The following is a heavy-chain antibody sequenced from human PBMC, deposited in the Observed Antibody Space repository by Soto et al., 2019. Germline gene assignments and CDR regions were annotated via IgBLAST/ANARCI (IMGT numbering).Heavy chain of an antibody. Sequence: GSVKVSCKASGYTFSGFYMHWVRQAPGQGLEWMGWINPNSGGTKSAEKFQDRVTMTRDTSISTAYMELSRLTSDDTAVYYCASAAVTGTAGLDFWGQGTQVTVSS. J-gene: IGHJ4*02. V-gene: IGHV1-2*02. D-gene: IGHD6-19*01. CDR3: ASAAVTGTAGLDF. CDR2: INPNSGGT. CDR1: GYTFSGFY.